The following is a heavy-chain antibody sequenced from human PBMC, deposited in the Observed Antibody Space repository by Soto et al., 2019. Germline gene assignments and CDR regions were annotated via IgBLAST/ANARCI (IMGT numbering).Heavy chain of an antibody. D-gene: IGHD3-22*01. J-gene: IGHJ3*01. CDR3: AIKFFYQGSADRGYSFDAFDF. V-gene: IGHV1-18*01. CDR2: ISAHTGSS. CDR1: GYTFTSCG. Sequence: VKASSKASGYTFTSCGMRWVRQAPGQGLEWMGWISAHTGSSEYAQRFQGRVTMTTDRSTSTAYMELRSLRSDYTPVYYCAIKFFYQGSADRGYSFDAFDFWGQGTRVTV.